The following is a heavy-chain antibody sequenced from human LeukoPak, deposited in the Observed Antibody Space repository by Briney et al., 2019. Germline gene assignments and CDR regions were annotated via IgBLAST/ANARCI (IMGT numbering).Heavy chain of an antibody. CDR2: VSYDGSNK. CDR1: GFTFSSYA. V-gene: IGHV3-30*04. J-gene: IGHJ4*02. D-gene: IGHD5-18*01. Sequence: GGSLRLSCAASGFTFSSYAMHWARQAPGQGLEWVAVVSYDGSNKYYADSVKGRFTISRDNSKNTLYLQMISLRAEDTAVYYCARTWIQLWFPDYWGQGTLVTVSS. CDR3: ARTWIQLWFPDY.